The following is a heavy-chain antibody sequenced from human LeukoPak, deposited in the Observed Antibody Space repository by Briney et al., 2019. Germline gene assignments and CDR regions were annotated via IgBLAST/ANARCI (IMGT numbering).Heavy chain of an antibody. V-gene: IGHV3-30*03. CDR3: AGWYRDSDFDY. D-gene: IGHD6-19*01. J-gene: IGHJ4*02. CDR1: GFTFSSYG. Sequence: GGSLRLSCAASGFTFSSYGMHWVRQAPGKGLEWVAVISYDGSNKYYADSVKGRFTISRDNSKNTLYLQMNSLRAEDTVVCYCAGWYRDSDFDYWGQGTLVTVSS. CDR2: ISYDGSNK.